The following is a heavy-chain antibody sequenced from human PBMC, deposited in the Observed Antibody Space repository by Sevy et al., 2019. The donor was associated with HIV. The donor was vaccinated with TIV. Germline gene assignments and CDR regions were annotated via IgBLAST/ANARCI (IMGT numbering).Heavy chain of an antibody. CDR3: ARAPPVRSGDDSLNWFDP. V-gene: IGHV4-59*01. D-gene: IGHD5-12*01. J-gene: IGHJ5*02. CDR1: GSSISAYY. Sequence: ETLSLTCTVFGSSISAYYWSWIRQPPGKGLEYIGYIYYTGSTNYNPSLKSRVTISVDTSKNQFSLRLTSVTAADTAIYYCARAPPVRSGDDSLNWFDPWGQGTLVTVSS. CDR2: IYYTGST.